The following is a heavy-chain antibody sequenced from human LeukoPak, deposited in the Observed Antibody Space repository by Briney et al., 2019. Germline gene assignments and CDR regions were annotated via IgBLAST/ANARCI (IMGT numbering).Heavy chain of an antibody. CDR1: GGSISSYY. V-gene: IGHV4-4*09. D-gene: IGHD3-22*01. Sequence: SETLSLTCTVSGGSISSYYWSWIRQPPGKGLEWIGYIYTSGSTNYNPSLRSRVTISVDTSKSQSSLKLSSVTAADTAVYYCARRDRATDAFDIWGQGTMVTVSS. CDR3: ARRDRATDAFDI. J-gene: IGHJ3*02. CDR2: IYTSGST.